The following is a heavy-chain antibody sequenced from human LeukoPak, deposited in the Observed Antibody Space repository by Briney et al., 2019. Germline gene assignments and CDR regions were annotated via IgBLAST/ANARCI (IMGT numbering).Heavy chain of an antibody. D-gene: IGHD1-26*01. V-gene: IGHV1-2*02. Sequence: GGSLRLSCAASGYTFTGYYMHWVRQAPGQGLEWMGWINPNSGGTNYAQKFQGRVTMTRDTSISTAYMELSRLRSDDTAVYYCARDLSLVGAAYYFDYWGQGTLVTVSS. CDR1: GYTFTGYY. CDR3: ARDLSLVGAAYYFDY. J-gene: IGHJ4*02. CDR2: INPNSGGT.